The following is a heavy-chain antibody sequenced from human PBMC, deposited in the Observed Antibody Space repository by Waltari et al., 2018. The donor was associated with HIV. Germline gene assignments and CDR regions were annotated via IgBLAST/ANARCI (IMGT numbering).Heavy chain of an antibody. CDR2: SKSKSHGGTT. D-gene: IGHD1-26*01. V-gene: IGHV3-15*01. CDR3: TTSMGGSYYGRDY. Sequence: EVQLVESGGGLVKPGGSLKLSCAASRFTFSSAWMSWGRQAPGKGSEWVGRSKSKSHGGTTDYAAPVKGRFTISRDDSKDTLYLQMNSLKTEDTAVYYCTTSMGGSYYGRDYWGQGTLVTVSS. CDR1: RFTFSSAW. J-gene: IGHJ4*02.